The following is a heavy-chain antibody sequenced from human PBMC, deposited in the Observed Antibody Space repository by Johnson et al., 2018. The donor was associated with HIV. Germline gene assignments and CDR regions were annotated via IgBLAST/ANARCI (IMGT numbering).Heavy chain of an antibody. CDR3: WGSPGAFDI. J-gene: IGHJ3*02. D-gene: IGHD3-16*01. Sequence: QVQLVESGGDLVKPGGSLRLPCAASGFIFSDYCMSWIRQAPGKGLEWVSYISSSGDTTYYADSVKGRFTISRDIAENSLYLQMNSLRAEDTAVYYVWGSPGAFDIWGQGTMVTVSS. V-gene: IGHV3-11*04. CDR2: ISSSGDTT. CDR1: GFIFSDYC.